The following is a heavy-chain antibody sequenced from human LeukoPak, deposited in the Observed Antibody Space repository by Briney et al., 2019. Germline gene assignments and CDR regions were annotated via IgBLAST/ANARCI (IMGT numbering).Heavy chain of an antibody. Sequence: SETLSLTCAVSGGSISNGGYSWSWIRRPPGKGLEWIGYIYHSGSTYYNPSLKSRVTISVDRSKNQFSLKLSSVTAADTAVYYCAREGAAAGFDIWGQGTMVTVSS. CDR3: AREGAAAGFDI. D-gene: IGHD6-13*01. CDR1: GGSISNGGYS. CDR2: IYHSGST. V-gene: IGHV4-30-2*01. J-gene: IGHJ3*02.